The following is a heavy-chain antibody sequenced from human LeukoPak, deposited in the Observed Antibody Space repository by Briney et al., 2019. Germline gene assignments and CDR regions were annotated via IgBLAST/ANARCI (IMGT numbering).Heavy chain of an antibody. J-gene: IGHJ3*02. V-gene: IGHV4-59*08. D-gene: IGHD3-9*01. Sequence: SETLSLTCTVSGGSISSYYWSWIRQPPGKGLEWIGYISCSGSTNYNPSLKSRVTISIDTSKNQFSLKLRSVTAADTAIYYCARQGYDILTGYIDAFDIWSQGTMVTVSS. CDR3: ARQGYDILTGYIDAFDI. CDR1: GGSISSYY. CDR2: ISCSGST.